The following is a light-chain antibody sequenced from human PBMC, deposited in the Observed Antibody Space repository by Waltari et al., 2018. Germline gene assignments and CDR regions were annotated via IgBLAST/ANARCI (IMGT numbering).Light chain of an antibody. CDR2: WAS. J-gene: IGKJ2*01. CDR1: RSTFAASKNKNY. CDR3: QQYQISPPEYA. V-gene: IGKV4-1*01. Sequence: DIVMTQSPDSLAVSLGEQATIHCNSSRSTFAASKNKNYFSWYQQKPGQPPKLLIYWASTREAGVPDRFSGSGSGTEFTLTISSLQADDVAVYYCQQYQISPPEYAFGQGTKLEIK.